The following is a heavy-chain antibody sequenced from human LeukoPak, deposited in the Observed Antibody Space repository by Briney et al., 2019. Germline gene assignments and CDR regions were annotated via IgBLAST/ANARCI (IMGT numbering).Heavy chain of an antibody. CDR1: GYSFTSYD. CDR3: ARGPTFMVRGDMDV. V-gene: IGHV1-8*01. CDR2: MNPYSGNT. Sequence: ASVKVSCKASGYSFTSYDINWVRQATGQGLEWMGWMNPYSGNTGYAQKFQGRGTMTRNTSISTAYMELSRLRSEDTAVYYCARGPTFMVRGDMDVWGKGTTVTVSS. J-gene: IGHJ6*04. D-gene: IGHD3-10*01.